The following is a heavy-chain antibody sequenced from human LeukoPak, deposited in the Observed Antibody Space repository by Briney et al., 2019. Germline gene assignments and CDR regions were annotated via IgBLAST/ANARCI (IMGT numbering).Heavy chain of an antibody. CDR2: ISGSGGST. CDR3: AKKSGGGSSWYVGYFDY. Sequence: GGSLRLSCAASGFTFISYAMSWVRQAQGKGLEWVSAISGSGGSTYYADSVKGRFTISRDNSKNTLYLQMNSLRAEDTAVYYCAKKSGGGSSWYVGYFDYWGQGTLVTVSS. CDR1: GFTFISYA. V-gene: IGHV3-23*01. D-gene: IGHD6-13*01. J-gene: IGHJ4*02.